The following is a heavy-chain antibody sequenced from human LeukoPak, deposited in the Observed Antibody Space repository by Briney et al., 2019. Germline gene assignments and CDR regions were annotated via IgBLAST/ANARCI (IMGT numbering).Heavy chain of an antibody. Sequence: GGSLRLSCTASGFTYGDYAINWFRQAPGKGLEWVGFIRSKTYGGTGEYAASVKGKFTISRDDSKSIAHLQMNSLKTEDTAVYYCTRSESGTYKGGFDFWGQGTLVTVSS. CDR3: TRSESGTYKGGFDF. CDR1: GFTYGDYA. V-gene: IGHV3-49*03. CDR2: IRSKTYGGTG. J-gene: IGHJ4*02. D-gene: IGHD1-26*01.